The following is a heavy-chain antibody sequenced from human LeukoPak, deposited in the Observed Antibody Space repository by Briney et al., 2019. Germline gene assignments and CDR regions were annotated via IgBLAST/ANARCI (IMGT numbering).Heavy chain of an antibody. J-gene: IGHJ3*02. CDR3: ARVRRGSGSYPTLGAFVI. CDR1: GFTFSSYS. CDR2: ISSSSSYI. V-gene: IGHV3-21*01. Sequence: PGGSLRLSCAASGFTFSSYSMNWVRQAPGKGLEWVSSISSSSSYIYYADSVKGRFTISRDNAKNSLYLQMNSLRAEDTAVYYCARVRRGSGSYPTLGAFVIWGQGTMVTVSS. D-gene: IGHD1-26*01.